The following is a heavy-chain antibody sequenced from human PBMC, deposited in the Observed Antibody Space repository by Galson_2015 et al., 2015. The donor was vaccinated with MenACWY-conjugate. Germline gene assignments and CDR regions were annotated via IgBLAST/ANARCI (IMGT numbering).Heavy chain of an antibody. Sequence: SVKVSCKASGYTFSSYTIHWVRQAPGQRLEWMGWINGGNGNTRFSQMFQDRVTITRDLSASIVYMELSSLRSEDTAVYYCARDSRLGQGSGSFGYWGQGTLVTVSS. CDR2: INGGNGNT. CDR3: ARDSRLGQGSGSFGY. D-gene: IGHD3-10*01. V-gene: IGHV1-3*01. CDR1: GYTFSSYT. J-gene: IGHJ4*02.